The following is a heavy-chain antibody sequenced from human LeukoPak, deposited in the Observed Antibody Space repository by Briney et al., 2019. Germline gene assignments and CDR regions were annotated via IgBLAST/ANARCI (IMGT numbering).Heavy chain of an antibody. CDR3: ARDVANYYYYYMDV. D-gene: IGHD2-15*01. CDR2: IYYSGNT. Sequence: ASETLSLTCTVSGGSISGYYWSWIRQPPGKGLEWIGYIYYSGNTNYNPSLKSRVTISVDTSKNQFSLRLSSVTAADTAVYYCARDVANYYYYYMDVWGKGTTVTVSS. J-gene: IGHJ6*03. V-gene: IGHV4-59*01. CDR1: GGSISGYY.